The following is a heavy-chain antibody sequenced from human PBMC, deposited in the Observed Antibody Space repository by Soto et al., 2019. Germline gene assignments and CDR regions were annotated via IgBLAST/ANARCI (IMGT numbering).Heavy chain of an antibody. J-gene: IGHJ4*02. CDR2: ISYDGSNK. CDR1: GFTFSSYA. CDR3: AKAPNFEWLSHFDS. Sequence: PGGSLRLSCAASGFTFSSYAMHWVRQAPGKGLEWVAVISYDGSNKYYADSVKGRFTISRDNSKNTLYLQMNRLRDEDTAVYYCAKAPNFEWLSHFDSRGQGNMVTVSS. V-gene: IGHV3-30*04. D-gene: IGHD3-9*01.